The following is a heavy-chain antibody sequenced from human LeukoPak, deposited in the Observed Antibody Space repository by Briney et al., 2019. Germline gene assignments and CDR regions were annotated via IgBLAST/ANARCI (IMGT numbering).Heavy chain of an antibody. V-gene: IGHV3-30*02. Sequence: QSGGSLRLSCAASGFTFSSYGMHWVRQAPGKGLEWVAFIRYDGSNKYYADSVKGRFTISRDNSKNTLYLQMNSLRAEDTAVYYCAKLPRTARYYYMDVWGKGTTVTISS. J-gene: IGHJ6*03. CDR3: AKLPRTARYYYMDV. CDR2: IRYDGSNK. D-gene: IGHD4-17*01. CDR1: GFTFSSYG.